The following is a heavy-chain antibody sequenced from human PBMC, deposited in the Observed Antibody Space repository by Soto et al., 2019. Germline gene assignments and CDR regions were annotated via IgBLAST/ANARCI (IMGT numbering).Heavy chain of an antibody. CDR3: ARRTLNQITMVRGVPTVDSYYYYGMDV. V-gene: IGHV1-18*01. CDR2: ISAYNGNT. D-gene: IGHD3-10*01. Sequence: ASVKVSCKASGYTFTSYGISWVRQAPGQGLEWMGWISAYNGNTNYAQKLQGRVTMTTDTSTSTAYMELRSLRSDDTAVYYCARRTLNQITMVRGVPTVDSYYYYGMDVWGQGTTVTVSS. CDR1: GYTFTSYG. J-gene: IGHJ6*02.